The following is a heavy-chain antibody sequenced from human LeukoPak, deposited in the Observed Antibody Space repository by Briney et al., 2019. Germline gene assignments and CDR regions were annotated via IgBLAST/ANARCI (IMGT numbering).Heavy chain of an antibody. CDR3: ARGGLCGEDYFDY. CDR2: ISAYNGNT. V-gene: IGHV1-18*01. Sequence: ASVNVSCTASGYTFTSYGISWVRQPPGQGLEWMGCISAYNGNTNYVQTLQGRVTITTDTSTSTAYMQLRSLRSDDTAVYYCARGGLCGEDYFDYWGQGTLVTVSS. D-gene: IGHD4-17*01. CDR1: GYTFTSYG. J-gene: IGHJ4*02.